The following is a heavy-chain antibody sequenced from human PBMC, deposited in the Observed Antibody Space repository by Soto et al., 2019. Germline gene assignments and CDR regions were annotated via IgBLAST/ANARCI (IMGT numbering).Heavy chain of an antibody. Sequence: QVQLQESGPGLVKPWGTLSLTCAVSGVSISGGNVWSWVRQPPGKGLEWIGEVFDHGSTNYNPSLKRRVTMSVDKSQNDFSLNLTSVTAADTAVYYRARVLSGNKEWFDSWGQGILVTVSS. D-gene: IGHD3-10*01. CDR1: GVSISGGNV. CDR3: ARVLSGNKEWFDS. CDR2: VFDHGST. J-gene: IGHJ5*01. V-gene: IGHV4-4*02.